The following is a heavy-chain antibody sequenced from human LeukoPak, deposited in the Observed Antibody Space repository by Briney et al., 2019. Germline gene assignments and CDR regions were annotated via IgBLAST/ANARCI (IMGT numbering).Heavy chain of an antibody. CDR3: ARARELLAWFDP. Sequence: SVKVSCKASGGTFSSYAISWVRQAPGQGLEWMGGIIPIFGTANYAQKFQGRVTITADESTSTAYMELSRLRSDDTAVYYCARARELLAWFDPWGQGTLVTVSS. CDR2: IIPIFGTA. D-gene: IGHD3-10*01. V-gene: IGHV1-69*13. J-gene: IGHJ5*02. CDR1: GGTFSSYA.